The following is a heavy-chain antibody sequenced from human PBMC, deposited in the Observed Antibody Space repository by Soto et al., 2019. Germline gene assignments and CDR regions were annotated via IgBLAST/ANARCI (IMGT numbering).Heavy chain of an antibody. V-gene: IGHV3-7*01. D-gene: IGHD5-18*01. CDR1: GFMFSAYW. CDR2: IHGDGGKI. J-gene: IGHJ4*01. CDR3: ARDFYCGYTYDPGDY. Sequence: PGGSLILSCAASGFMFSAYWMSWVRQAPGKGLEWVANIHGDGGKIYYVDSVKGRFTISRDNAKRSLYLQMNSLRAEDTAVYYCARDFYCGYTYDPGDYWGHGA.